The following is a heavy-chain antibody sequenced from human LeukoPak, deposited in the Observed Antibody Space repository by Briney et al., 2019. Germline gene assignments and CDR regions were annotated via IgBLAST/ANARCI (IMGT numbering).Heavy chain of an antibody. CDR3: ARGSVLKEYQLLLSWFDP. J-gene: IGHJ5*02. V-gene: IGHV4-34*01. CDR2: INHSGST. D-gene: IGHD2-2*01. CDR1: GGSFSGYY. Sequence: SETLSLTCAVYGGSFSGYYWSWIRQPPGKGLEWIGEINHSGSTNYNPSLKSRVTISVDTSKNQFSLKLSSVTAADTAVYYCARGSVLKEYQLLLSWFDPWGQGTLVTVSS.